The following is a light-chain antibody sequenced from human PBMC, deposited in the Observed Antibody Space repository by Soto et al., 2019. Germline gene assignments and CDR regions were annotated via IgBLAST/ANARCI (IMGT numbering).Light chain of an antibody. J-gene: IGLJ2*01. Sequence: QSVLTQPASVSGSPGQSITISCTGTNSDVGNYDLVSWYEHHPGKAPRLIIYEVTKRPSGGSDRFSGSKSGNTASLTISGLQAEDEADYYCTSYATGDTFPFGGGTKLTVL. CDR3: TSYATGDTFP. V-gene: IGLV2-14*02. CDR1: NSDVGNYDL. CDR2: EVT.